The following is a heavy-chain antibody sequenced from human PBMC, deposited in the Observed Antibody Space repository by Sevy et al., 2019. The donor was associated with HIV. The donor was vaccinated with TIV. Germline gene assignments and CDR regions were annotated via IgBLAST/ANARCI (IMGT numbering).Heavy chain of an antibody. CDR1: GYNFY. CDR3: AGQSLGWYNWFDP. CDR2: VTPNSGAT. D-gene: IGHD6-19*01. V-gene: IGHV1-2*06. J-gene: IGHJ5*02. Sequence: ASVKVSCKASGYNFYIHWVRQAPGQGLEWVGRVTPNSGATTYAQRFQGRVAMTMDTSISTAYMDLSGLKSDDTTIYYCAGQSLGWYNWFDPWGQGTLVTVSS.